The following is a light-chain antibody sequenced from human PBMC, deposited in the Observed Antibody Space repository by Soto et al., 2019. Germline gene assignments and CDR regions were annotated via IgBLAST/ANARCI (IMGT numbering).Light chain of an antibody. J-gene: IGKJ1*01. CDR3: QQYNNWPPT. CDR1: QSVDGT. CDR2: GAS. Sequence: DIVLTQSPGTLSLSPLEIATLSFMASQSVDGTYTTWYQQKPGQAPRLLIYGASTRATGIPVTFSGSASGTEFTLTISSLQSEDFAVYYCQQYNNWPPTFGQGTKVDIK. V-gene: IGKV3-15*01.